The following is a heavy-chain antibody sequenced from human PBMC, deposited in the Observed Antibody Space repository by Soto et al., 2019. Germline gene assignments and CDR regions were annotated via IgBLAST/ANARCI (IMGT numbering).Heavy chain of an antibody. V-gene: IGHV1-3*01. CDR1: GYSFTSYA. Sequence: ASLKVSCKASGYSFTSYAIYWVRQAPGQRLEWMGWINAGNDNTKYSQKFQGRVTMTSDTSASTAYMGLSSLRSEDTAVYFCARGVENIVVVFEVFGVYGMDVWG. D-gene: IGHD2-2*01. CDR3: ARGVENIVVVFEVFGVYGMDV. CDR2: INAGNDNT. J-gene: IGHJ6*01.